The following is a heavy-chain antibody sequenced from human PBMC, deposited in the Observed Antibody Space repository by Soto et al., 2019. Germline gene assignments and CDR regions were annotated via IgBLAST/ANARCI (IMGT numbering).Heavy chain of an antibody. V-gene: IGHV1-8*01. CDR1: GYPFTNFD. J-gene: IGHJ5*01. CDR2: MRSNSENK. CDR3: ARGCGRGWNTRGYIWFDF. D-gene: IGHD1-1*01. Sequence: VVSVKVSCKTSGYPFTNFDVNWVRQAAGQGLEWMGWMRSNSENKGYAQKFQAQLSMTRDTSITTAYTELSSLTSEDTAVYYCARGCGRGWNTRGYIWFDFWVRVTLVTVCS.